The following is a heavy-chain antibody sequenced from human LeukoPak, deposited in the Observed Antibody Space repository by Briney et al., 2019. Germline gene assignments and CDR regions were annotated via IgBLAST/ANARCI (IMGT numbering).Heavy chain of an antibody. CDR1: GGSFSGYY. V-gene: IGHV4-34*01. J-gene: IGHJ4*02. CDR2: INHSGST. D-gene: IGHD4-17*01. CDR3: ARGLSSDDDSDFDY. Sequence: SETLSLTCAVYGGSFSGYYWSWIRQPPGKGLEWIGEINHSGSTNYNPSLKSRVTISVDTSKNQFSLKLSSVTAADTAVYYCARGLSSDDDSDFDYWGQGTLVTVSS.